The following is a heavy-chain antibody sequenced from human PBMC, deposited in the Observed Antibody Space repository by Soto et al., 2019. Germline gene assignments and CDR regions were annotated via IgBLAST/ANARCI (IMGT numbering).Heavy chain of an antibody. CDR3: ARGGYFDSSNYLAY. D-gene: IGHD3-22*01. CDR1: GHTFTTYY. V-gene: IGHV1-46*01. Sequence: ASVKVSCKASGHTFTTYYMHWVRQAPGQGLEWMGIISPDGGRTSYAQKFQGRVTMTRDTPASTAYMELSSLRSEDTAVYYGARGGYFDSSNYLAYWGLGTLVTVSS. J-gene: IGHJ4*02. CDR2: ISPDGGRT.